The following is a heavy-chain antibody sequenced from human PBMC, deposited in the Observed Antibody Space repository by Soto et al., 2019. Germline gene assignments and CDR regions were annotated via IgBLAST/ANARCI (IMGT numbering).Heavy chain of an antibody. Sequence: QVQLQESGPGLVKPSQTLSLTCTVSGGSISSGGYYWSWIRQHPGKGLEWIGYIYYSRSTDYNPPLKSLATMSVDTSKNQFSLKLSSVTAADTAVYYCARDYYGSGSYYNASPETRPYYYGMDVWGQGTTVTVSS. V-gene: IGHV4-31*01. D-gene: IGHD3-10*01. CDR1: GGSISSGGYY. CDR2: IYYSRST. J-gene: IGHJ6*02. CDR3: ARDYYGSGSYYNASPETRPYYYGMDV.